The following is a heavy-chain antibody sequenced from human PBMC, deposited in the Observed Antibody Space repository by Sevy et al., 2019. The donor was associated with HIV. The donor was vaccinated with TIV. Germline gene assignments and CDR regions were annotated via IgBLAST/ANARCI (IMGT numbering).Heavy chain of an antibody. Sequence: SETLSLTCTVSGGSISSSSYYWGWIRQPPGKGLEWIGSIYYSGSTYYNPSLKSRVTISVDTSKNQFSLKLSSVTAADTAVYYCARISAARPLVPPRFDPWGQGTLVTVSS. CDR3: ARISAARPLVPPRFDP. CDR1: GGSISSSSYY. CDR2: IYYSGST. V-gene: IGHV4-39*01. J-gene: IGHJ5*02. D-gene: IGHD6-6*01.